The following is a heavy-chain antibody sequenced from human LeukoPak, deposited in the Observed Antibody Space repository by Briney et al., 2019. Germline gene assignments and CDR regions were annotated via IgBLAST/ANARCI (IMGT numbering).Heavy chain of an antibody. CDR1: GGSINSYY. V-gene: IGHV4-59*01. CDR2: IYNSGSA. D-gene: IGHD3-16*01. CDR3: ARHYGP. Sequence: PSETLSLTCTVSGGSINSYYWSWIRQPPGKGLEWIGYIYNSGSANYNPSLKSRVTISVDTSKNQFSLRLSSVTAADTAVYYCARHYGPWGQGTLVTVSS. J-gene: IGHJ5*02.